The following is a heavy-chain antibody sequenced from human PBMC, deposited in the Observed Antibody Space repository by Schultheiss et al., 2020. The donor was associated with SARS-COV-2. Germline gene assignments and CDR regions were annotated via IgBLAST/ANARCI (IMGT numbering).Heavy chain of an antibody. CDR1: GYTFTGYY. J-gene: IGHJ5*02. CDR2: MNPNTGNT. CDR3: ARDLCSSTSCYAADMPGFDP. Sequence: ASVKVSCKASGYTFTGYYMHWVRQAPGQGLEWMGWMNPNTGNTGYAQRFQGRVTMTTDTSMSTAYMELSRLRSDDTAVYYCARDLCSSTSCYAADMPGFDPWGQGTLVTVSS. D-gene: IGHD2-2*01. V-gene: IGHV1-2*02.